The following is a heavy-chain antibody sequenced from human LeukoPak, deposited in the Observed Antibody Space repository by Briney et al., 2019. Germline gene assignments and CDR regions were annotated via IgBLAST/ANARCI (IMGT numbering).Heavy chain of an antibody. CDR1: GFTVSSNY. V-gene: IGHV3-53*01. J-gene: IGHJ5*02. Sequence: PGGSLRLSCAASGFTVSSNYMSWVRQAPGKGLEWVSVIYSGGSTYYADSVKGRFTISRDNSENTLYLQMNSLRAVDTAVYYCARDGGNSWTGEVRFDPWGQGTLVTVSS. CDR2: IYSGGST. D-gene: IGHD3-10*01. CDR3: ARDGGNSWTGEVRFDP.